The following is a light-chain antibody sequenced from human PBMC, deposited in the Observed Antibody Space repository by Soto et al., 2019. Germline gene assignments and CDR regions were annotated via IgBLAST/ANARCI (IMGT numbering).Light chain of an antibody. J-gene: IGKJ5*01. Sequence: DIVMTQSPLSLTVTLGQPSSISCRSSQILLHSNGNHYLDWYLQKPGQSPQLLIYAASSLQSGVPSRFSGSGSGTDFTLTISSLQPEDFATYYCQQSYSTLLITFGQGTRLEIK. V-gene: IGKV2-28*01. CDR3: QQSYSTLLIT. CDR1: QILLHSNGNHY. CDR2: AAS.